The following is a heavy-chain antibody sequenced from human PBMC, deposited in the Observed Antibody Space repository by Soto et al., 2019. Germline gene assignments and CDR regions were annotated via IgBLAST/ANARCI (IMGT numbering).Heavy chain of an antibody. CDR1: GFTFGDYA. CDR3: TRKRITMIVVANDAFDI. CDR2: IRSKAYGGTT. V-gene: IGHV3-49*03. D-gene: IGHD3-22*01. J-gene: IGHJ3*02. Sequence: GGSLGLSCTASGFTFGDYAMSWFRQAPGKGLEWVGFIRSKAYGGTTEYAASVKGRFTISRDDSKSIAYLQMNSLKTEDTAVYYCTRKRITMIVVANDAFDIWGQGTMVTVSS.